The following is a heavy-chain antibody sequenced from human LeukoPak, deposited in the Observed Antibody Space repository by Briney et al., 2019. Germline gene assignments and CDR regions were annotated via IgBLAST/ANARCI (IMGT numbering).Heavy chain of an antibody. J-gene: IGHJ4*02. CDR3: ARGRYYLDS. CDR1: GFTFSTYW. CDR2: FNSDGITT. V-gene: IGHV3-74*01. D-gene: IGHD2-2*01. Sequence: PGGSLRLSCAASGFTFSTYWMHWVRQAPGKGLVWVSRFNSDGITTSYADSVKGRFTISRDNARNTLYLQMNSLRAEDTAVYYCARGRYYLDSWGQGTLVTVSS.